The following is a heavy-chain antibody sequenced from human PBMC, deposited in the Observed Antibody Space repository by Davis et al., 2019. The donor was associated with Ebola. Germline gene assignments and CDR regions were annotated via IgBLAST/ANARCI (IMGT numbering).Heavy chain of an antibody. V-gene: IGHV3-7*03. D-gene: IGHD3-3*01. CDR3: ARVCDHNDFWSGFICD. Sequence: GGSLRLSCAASGFTFSSYWMSWVRQAPGKGLEWVANIKQDGSEKYYVDSVKGRFTISRDNAKNSLYLQMNSLRAEDTAVYYCARVCDHNDFWSGFICDWGQGTLVTVSS. J-gene: IGHJ4*02. CDR1: GFTFSSYW. CDR2: IKQDGSEK.